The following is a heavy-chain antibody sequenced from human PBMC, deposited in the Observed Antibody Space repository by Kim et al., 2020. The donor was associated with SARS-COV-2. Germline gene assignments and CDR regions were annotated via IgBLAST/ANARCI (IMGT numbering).Heavy chain of an antibody. Sequence: SETLSLTCAVYGGSFSGYYWSWIRQPPGKGLEWIGEINHSGSTNYNPSLKSRVTISVDTSKNQFSLKLSSVTAADTAVYYCARRLYYDFWSGPLNNAFDIWGQGTMVTVSS. D-gene: IGHD3-3*01. J-gene: IGHJ3*02. CDR2: INHSGST. CDR3: ARRLYYDFWSGPLNNAFDI. CDR1: GGSFSGYY. V-gene: IGHV4-34*01.